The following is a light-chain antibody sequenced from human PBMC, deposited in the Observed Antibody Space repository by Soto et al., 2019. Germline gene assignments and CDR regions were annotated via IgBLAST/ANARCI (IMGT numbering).Light chain of an antibody. CDR1: QSVSSN. V-gene: IGKV3-15*01. CDR3: QQSDKWPPT. Sequence: EIVMTQSPATLSVSPGERATLSCRVSQSVSSNLAWYQQKAGQAPRLLMYGASTRAIGIPGRFSGSGSGTEFTLTISSLQSEDFAVYYCQQSDKWPPTFGQGTKVETK. CDR2: GAS. J-gene: IGKJ1*01.